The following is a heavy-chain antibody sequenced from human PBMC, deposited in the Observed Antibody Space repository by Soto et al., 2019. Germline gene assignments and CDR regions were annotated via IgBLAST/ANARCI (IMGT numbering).Heavy chain of an antibody. Sequence: GGSLRLSCAASGFTFSSYAMSWVRQAPGKGLEWVSAISGSGGSTYYADSVKGRFTISRDTSKNTLYLQMTSLRAEDTALYYCAKGAGSGYDSGDAFDIWGQGTMVTVSS. V-gene: IGHV3-23*01. CDR3: AKGAGSGYDSGDAFDI. CDR2: ISGSGGST. CDR1: GFTFSSYA. J-gene: IGHJ3*02. D-gene: IGHD5-12*01.